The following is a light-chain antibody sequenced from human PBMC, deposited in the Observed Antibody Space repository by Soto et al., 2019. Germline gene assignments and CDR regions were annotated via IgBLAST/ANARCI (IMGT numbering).Light chain of an antibody. CDR2: WAS. Sequence: DIVMTQSPDSLAVSLGERATINCKSSQSVLYSSNNKHSLAWYQQKPGQPPKLLIYWASTRESGVPDRFSGSGSGTDFTLTISSLQAEDVAVYYCQQYYSTPRTFGPGTKVDIK. CDR1: QSVLYSSNNKHS. J-gene: IGKJ3*01. V-gene: IGKV4-1*01. CDR3: QQYYSTPRT.